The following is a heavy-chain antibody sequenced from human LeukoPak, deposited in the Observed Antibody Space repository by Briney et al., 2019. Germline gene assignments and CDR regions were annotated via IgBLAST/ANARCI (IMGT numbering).Heavy chain of an antibody. Sequence: SQTLSLTCTVSGVSISSGGYYWSWIRQHPGKGLEWIGYIYYSGSTYYNPSLKSRVTISVDTSKNQFSLKLSSVTAADTAVYYCARGRSGYDFSRNWFDPWGQGTLVTVSS. J-gene: IGHJ5*02. CDR3: ARGRSGYDFSRNWFDP. CDR2: IYYSGST. V-gene: IGHV4-31*03. CDR1: GVSISSGGYY. D-gene: IGHD5-12*01.